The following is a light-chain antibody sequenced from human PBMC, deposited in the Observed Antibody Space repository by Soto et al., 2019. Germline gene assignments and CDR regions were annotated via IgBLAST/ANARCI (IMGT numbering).Light chain of an antibody. Sequence: DIQMTQSPSSLSASVGDRVTITCRASQSISSYLNWYQQKPGKAPKLLIYAASSLQSGVPSRFSGSGSGTDFTLTISSLQPEDFATDYGQQSYSTPQEITFGQGTRLEIK. CDR3: QQSYSTPQEIT. J-gene: IGKJ5*01. CDR2: AAS. V-gene: IGKV1-39*01. CDR1: QSISSY.